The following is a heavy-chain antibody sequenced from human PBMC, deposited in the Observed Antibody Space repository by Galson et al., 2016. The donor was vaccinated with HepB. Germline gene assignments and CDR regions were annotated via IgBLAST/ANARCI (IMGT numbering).Heavy chain of an antibody. CDR2: IIPRLDIT. D-gene: IGHD2-2*01. J-gene: IGHJ6*02. CDR1: GDTFSTHV. V-gene: IGHV1-69*04. Sequence: SVKVSCKASGDTFSTHVISWVRQAPGQGLEWVGRIIPRLDITNYAQKFLGRSTITADKSTSTAYMELRSLRLEDTAVYYCVRDGDARCSSTSCFDPSNYYFYYGMDVWGQGTAVTVSS. CDR3: VRDGDARCSSTSCFDPSNYYFYYGMDV.